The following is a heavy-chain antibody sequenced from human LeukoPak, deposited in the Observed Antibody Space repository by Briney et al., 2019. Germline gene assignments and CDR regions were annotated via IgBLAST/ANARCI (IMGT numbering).Heavy chain of an antibody. CDR1: GGSISINNFW. D-gene: IGHD2-8*01. Sequence: SETLSLTCSLSGGSISINNFWWGWIRQSPGKAMEWVGSVYYSGSTYYNPSLTRRLTMSVDTSKNQFSLKLTSLTAADTAVYYCARGTSFGLMNSDNWGQGTLVIVSS. V-gene: IGHV4-39*07. CDR3: ARGTSFGLMNSDN. CDR2: VYYSGST. J-gene: IGHJ4*02.